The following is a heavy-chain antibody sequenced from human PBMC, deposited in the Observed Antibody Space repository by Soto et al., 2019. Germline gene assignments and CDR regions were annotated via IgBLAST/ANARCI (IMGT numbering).Heavy chain of an antibody. D-gene: IGHD3-10*01. CDR3: ARDEFGELFMDA. Sequence: GGSLRLSCAASGFTFSSYAMHWVRQAPGKGLEWVAVISYDGSNKYYADSVKGRFTISRDNSKNTLYLQMNSLRAEDTAVYYCARDEFGELFMDAWGQGTTVTVSS. J-gene: IGHJ6*02. V-gene: IGHV3-30-3*01. CDR2: ISYDGSNK. CDR1: GFTFSSYA.